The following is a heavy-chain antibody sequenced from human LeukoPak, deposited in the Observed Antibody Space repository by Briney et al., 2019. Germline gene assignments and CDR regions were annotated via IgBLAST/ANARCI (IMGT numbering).Heavy chain of an antibody. D-gene: IGHD6-19*01. V-gene: IGHV3-23*01. CDR3: ARGFLGGTDQYFDS. J-gene: IGHJ4*02. Sequence: PGGSLRLSCAVSGITLSNYGMSWVRQAPGNGLEWVAGISDSGGRTNYADSVKDRFTISRDNSKNTLYLQMNSLRAEDTAVYFCARGFLGGTDQYFDSWGQGTLVTVSS. CDR2: ISDSGGRT. CDR1: GITLSNYG.